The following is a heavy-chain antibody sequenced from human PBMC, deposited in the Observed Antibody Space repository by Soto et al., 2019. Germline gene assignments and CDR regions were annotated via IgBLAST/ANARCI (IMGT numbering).Heavy chain of an antibody. CDR3: ARGPHYYGSGSYYYYGMDV. CDR1: GGTFSSYA. V-gene: IGHV1-69*06. Sequence: QVQLVQSGAEVKTPGSSVKVSCQASGGTFSSYAISWVRQAPGPGLVWMGGFIPSFGTATCAQKFQGRVTITAVKSTSTANMELSSLRSEYTAVYYCARGPHYYGSGSYYYYGMDVWGQGTTVTVSS. J-gene: IGHJ6*02. D-gene: IGHD3-10*01. CDR2: FIPSFGTA.